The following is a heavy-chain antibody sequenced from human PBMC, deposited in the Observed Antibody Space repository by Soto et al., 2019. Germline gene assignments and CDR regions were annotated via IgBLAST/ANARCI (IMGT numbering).Heavy chain of an antibody. CDR2: ISGSGGST. V-gene: IGHV3-23*01. CDR1: GFTFSSYA. D-gene: IGHD6-13*01. CDR3: AKARAAGTWSYYGMDV. J-gene: IGHJ6*02. Sequence: EVQLLESGGGLVQPGGSLRLSCAASGFTFSSYAMSWVRQAPGKGLEWVSAISGSGGSTYYADSVKGRFTISRDNSKNTLYLQMNSLRAEDTAVYYCAKARAAGTWSYYGMDVWGQGSTVNVSS.